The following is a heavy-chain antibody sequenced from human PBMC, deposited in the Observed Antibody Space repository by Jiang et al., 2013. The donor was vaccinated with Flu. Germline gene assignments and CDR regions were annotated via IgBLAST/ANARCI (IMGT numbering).Heavy chain of an antibody. CDR2: IRNKLYRGTT. J-gene: IGHJ4*02. Sequence: SCTASGFSFGDYAVSWLRQAPGKGLEWVGFIRNKLYRGTTDYAASVEGRFTISRDDSKSIAYLQMSSLKTEDTAVYYCTRDLVRDIILIPATYFDYWGQGALVTVSS. V-gene: IGHV3-49*03. CDR3: TRDLVRDIILIPATYFDY. CDR1: GFSFGDYA. D-gene: IGHD2-2*01.